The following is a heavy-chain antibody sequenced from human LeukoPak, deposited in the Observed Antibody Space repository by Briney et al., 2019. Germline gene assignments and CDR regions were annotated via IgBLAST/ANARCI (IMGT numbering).Heavy chain of an antibody. CDR2: IYYSGST. J-gene: IGHJ4*02. V-gene: IGHV4-59*01. CDR3: ARDSLTPQYSSGWSRTFDY. Sequence: TSETLSLTCTVSGGSISSYYWSWIRQPPGKGLEWIGYIYYSGSTNYNPSLKSRVTISVDTSKNQFSLKLSSVTAADTAVYYCARDSLTPQYSSGWSRTFDYWGQGTLVTVSS. CDR1: GGSISSYY. D-gene: IGHD6-19*01.